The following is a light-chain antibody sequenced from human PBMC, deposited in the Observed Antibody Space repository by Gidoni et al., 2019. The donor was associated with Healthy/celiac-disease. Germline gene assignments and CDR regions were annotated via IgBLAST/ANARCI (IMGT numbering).Light chain of an antibody. V-gene: IGKV3-11*01. CDR3: QQRSNWPGT. CDR2: EAS. Sequence: PATMSWSPGESATISCRASQSVSSYLAWYQQKPGQAPRLLSDEASNRATGIPARFSGIGSGTDFTLTISSREPEEFAVYYCQQRSNWPGTFGGGTKVEIK. J-gene: IGKJ4*01. CDR1: QSVSSY.